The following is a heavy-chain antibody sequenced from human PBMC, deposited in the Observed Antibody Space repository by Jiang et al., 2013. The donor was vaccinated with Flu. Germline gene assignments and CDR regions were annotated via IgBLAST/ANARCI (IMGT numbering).Heavy chain of an antibody. D-gene: IGHD3-10*01. CDR3: ATVAGSGSPNFDY. CDR1: TYIFTNSY. Sequence: GAEVKKPGASVKVSCKTSTYIFTNSYIHWVRQAPGQGLEWMGRVSSSNGKTKHAQRFQGRVIMTTDKSTTTAYMELKSLRSDDTAVYYCATVAGSGSPNFDYWGQGTLVTVSS. V-gene: IGHV1-18*04. J-gene: IGHJ4*02. CDR2: VSSSNGKT.